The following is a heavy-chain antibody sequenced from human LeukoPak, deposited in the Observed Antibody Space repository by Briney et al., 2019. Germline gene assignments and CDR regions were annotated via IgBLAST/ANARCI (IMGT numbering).Heavy chain of an antibody. CDR1: GYTLTELS. D-gene: IGHD2-2*01. CDR2: FEPEDGET. Sequence: ASVKVSCKVSGYTLTELSMHWVRQAPGKGLEWMRGFEPEDGETIYAQKFQGRVTMTEDTSTDTAYMELSSLRSEDTAVYYCATPYCSSTSCYAEFDYWGQGTLVTVSS. V-gene: IGHV1-24*01. CDR3: ATPYCSSTSCYAEFDY. J-gene: IGHJ4*02.